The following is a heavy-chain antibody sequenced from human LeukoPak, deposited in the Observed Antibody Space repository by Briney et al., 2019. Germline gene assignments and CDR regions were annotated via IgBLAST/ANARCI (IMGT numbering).Heavy chain of an antibody. CDR3: VVLFRRGSGSYYIDY. J-gene: IGHJ4*02. CDR2: ISYTGST. CDR1: GGSISSSSYY. V-gene: IGHV4-39*01. D-gene: IGHD3-10*01. Sequence: SETLSLTCSVSGGSISSSSYYWGWIRQPPGKGLEWIGTISYTGSTHYNPSLKSRVSISVDTSKNQFSLKLSAVTAADTAAYYCVVLFRRGSGSYYIDYWGQGTLVTVSS.